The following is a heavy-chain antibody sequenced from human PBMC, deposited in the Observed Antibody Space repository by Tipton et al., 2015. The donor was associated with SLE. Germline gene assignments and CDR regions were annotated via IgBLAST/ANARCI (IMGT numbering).Heavy chain of an antibody. D-gene: IGHD7-27*01. Sequence: SLRLSCAASGFTFSSYSMNWVRQAPGKGLEWVSSISSSSSYIYYADSVKGRFTISRDNAKNSLYLQMNSLRAEDTALYYCAKAPSGDPYYYHYTDVWGTGPTVTVSS. CDR3: AKAPSGDPYYYHYTDV. V-gene: IGHV3-21*03. J-gene: IGHJ6*03. CDR2: ISSSSSYI. CDR1: GFTFSSYS.